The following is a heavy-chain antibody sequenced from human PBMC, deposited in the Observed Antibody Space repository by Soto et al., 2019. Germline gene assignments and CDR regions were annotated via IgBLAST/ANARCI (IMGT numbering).Heavy chain of an antibody. CDR2: INHSGST. V-gene: IGHV4-34*01. CDR1: GGSFSGYY. CDR3: ARVTLIAVAGGWFDP. Sequence: SETLSLTCAVYGGSFSGYYWSWIRQPPGKGLEWIGEINHSGSTNYNPSLKSRVTISGEKSKNQFSLKLSSVTAADTAVYYCARVTLIAVAGGWFDPWGQGTLVTVSS. D-gene: IGHD6-19*01. J-gene: IGHJ5*02.